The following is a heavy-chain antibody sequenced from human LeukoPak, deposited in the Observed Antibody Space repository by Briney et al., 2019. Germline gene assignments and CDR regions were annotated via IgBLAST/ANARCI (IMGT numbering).Heavy chain of an antibody. CDR1: GDSISGYY. J-gene: IGHJ3*02. CDR2: IYYTGSA. CDR3: ARGYAIDAFDI. V-gene: IGHV4-59*03. Sequence: SETLSLTCTVSGDSISGYYWTWIRQPPAKGLEWIGHIYYTGSATYNPSLKSRVTKLVDMSKKQFSLKLNSVTAADTAVYYCARGYAIDAFDIWGQGTMVTVSS. D-gene: IGHD1-1*01.